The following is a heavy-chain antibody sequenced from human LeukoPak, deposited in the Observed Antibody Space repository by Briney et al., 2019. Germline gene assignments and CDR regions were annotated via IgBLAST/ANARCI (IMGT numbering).Heavy chain of an antibody. Sequence: GGSLRLSCAASGFTFSSYDMHWVRQATGEGLEWVSAIGTAGDTYYPGSVKGRFTISRENAKNSLYLQMNSLRAGDTAVYYCARRIGGDAFDIWGQGTMVTVSS. CDR2: IGTAGDT. V-gene: IGHV3-13*01. D-gene: IGHD2-15*01. CDR1: GFTFSSYD. J-gene: IGHJ3*02. CDR3: ARRIGGDAFDI.